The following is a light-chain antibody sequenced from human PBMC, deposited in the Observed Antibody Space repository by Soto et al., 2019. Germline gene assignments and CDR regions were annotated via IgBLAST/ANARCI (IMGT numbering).Light chain of an antibody. CDR2: EVS. J-gene: IGLJ1*01. V-gene: IGLV2-14*01. Sequence: QSVLTQPASVSGSPGQSITISCTGTSNDVGAYNYVSWYQQHLGKAPKLMIYEVSNRPSGISNRFSASKSGNAASLTISGLQAEDEADYYCSSYTTSSTSVFGTGTKVTVL. CDR1: SNDVGAYNY. CDR3: SSYTTSSTSV.